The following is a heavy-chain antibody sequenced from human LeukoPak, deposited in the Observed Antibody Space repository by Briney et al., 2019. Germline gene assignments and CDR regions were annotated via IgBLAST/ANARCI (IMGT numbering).Heavy chain of an antibody. CDR2: IYHSGSA. J-gene: IGHJ4*02. Sequence: PSETLSLTCAVYGGSFSGYYWSWIRQPPGKGLEWIGNIYHSGSAYYNPSLKSRVTISVDTSKNQFSLKLSSMTAADTAVYYCARAGATGGTWDYWGQGTLVTVSS. CDR1: GGSFSGYY. CDR3: ARAGATGGTWDY. V-gene: IGHV4-34*01. D-gene: IGHD1-1*01.